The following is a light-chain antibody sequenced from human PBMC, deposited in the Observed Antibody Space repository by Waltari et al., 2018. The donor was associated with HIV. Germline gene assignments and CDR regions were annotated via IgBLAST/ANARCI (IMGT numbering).Light chain of an antibody. Sequence: QSVLTQPPSVSAAPGQKVTISCSGSSSNIGNNYVSWYQQLPGTAPKLLIYANNKRPSGIPGRFSGSKSGTSATLGITGLQTGDEADYYCGTWDSSLSAGVFGGGTKLTVL. CDR2: ANN. CDR1: SSNIGNNY. CDR3: GTWDSSLSAGV. V-gene: IGLV1-51*01. J-gene: IGLJ3*02.